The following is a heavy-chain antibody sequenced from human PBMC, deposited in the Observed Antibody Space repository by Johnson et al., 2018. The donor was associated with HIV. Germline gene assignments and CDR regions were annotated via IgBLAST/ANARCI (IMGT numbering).Heavy chain of an antibody. Sequence: QVQLVESGGGVVQPGRSLRLSCAASGFTFSSYAMHWVRQAPGKGLEWVAVISYDGSNKYYADSVKGRFTISRDNSKNTLYLQMNSLRAEDTAVYYCAREEGSGEPPNAFDIWGRGTIVIVSS. CDR2: ISYDGSNK. D-gene: IGHD3-16*01. V-gene: IGHV3-30*04. J-gene: IGHJ3*02. CDR1: GFTFSSYA. CDR3: AREEGSGEPPNAFDI.